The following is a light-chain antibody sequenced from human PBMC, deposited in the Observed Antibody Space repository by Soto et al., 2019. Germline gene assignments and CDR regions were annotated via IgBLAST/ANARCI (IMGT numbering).Light chain of an antibody. J-gene: IGKJ1*01. V-gene: IGKV1-39*01. CDR1: QSISNY. Sequence: DIQMTQSPSSLSASVGDRVTITCRASQSISNYLNWYQQKPGKAPKLLMYAASSLQSGDPSMFSGSGSGTDFTLTISSLQPEDFATYYCQQSYSTPRTFGQGTRVEI. CDR3: QQSYSTPRT. CDR2: AAS.